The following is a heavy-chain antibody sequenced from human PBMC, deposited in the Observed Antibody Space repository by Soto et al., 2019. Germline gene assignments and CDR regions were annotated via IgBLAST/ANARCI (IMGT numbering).Heavy chain of an antibody. CDR2: IFYSGTT. CDR1: GDSISSADYY. Sequence: SGTLSLTCTVSGDSISSADYYWSWIRQTPGKGLEWIGHIFYSGTTYYNPSLKSRLTISVDTSKNHFSLRLTSVTAADTAVYYCARDLWVEPELYYYGMDVWGQGTTVTVSS. J-gene: IGHJ6*02. D-gene: IGHD1-1*01. CDR3: ARDLWVEPELYYYGMDV. V-gene: IGHV4-30-4*01.